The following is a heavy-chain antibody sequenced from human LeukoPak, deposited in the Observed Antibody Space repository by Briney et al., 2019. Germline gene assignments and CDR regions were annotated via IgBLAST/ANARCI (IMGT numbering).Heavy chain of an antibody. J-gene: IGHJ1*01. V-gene: IGHV5-51*01. CDR2: IYPSDSDT. D-gene: IGHD3-22*01. CDR3: ARVYYYDSSRGEYFQH. Sequence: GESLKISCKGSGYTFTTFWIGWVRQMPGKGLEWMGIIYPSDSDTRYSPSFQGQVTISADKSISTAYLQWSSLKASDAAMYYCARVYYYDSSRGEYFQHWGQGTLVTVSS. CDR1: GYTFTTFW.